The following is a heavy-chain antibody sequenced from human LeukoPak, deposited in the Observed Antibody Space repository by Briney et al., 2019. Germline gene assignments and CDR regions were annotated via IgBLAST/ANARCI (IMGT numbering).Heavy chain of an antibody. CDR2: IKQDGSEK. CDR3: ARLFTSGGFDY. Sequence: GGSLRLSCAASGFSFIDSWMSWVRQAPGKGLQWLANIKQDGSEKYYLDSVKGRFTISRDNAKNSLYLQLNSLRAEDTAVYFCARLFTSGGFDYWGQGTLVTVSS. CDR1: GFSFIDSW. J-gene: IGHJ4*02. D-gene: IGHD6-19*01. V-gene: IGHV3-7*01.